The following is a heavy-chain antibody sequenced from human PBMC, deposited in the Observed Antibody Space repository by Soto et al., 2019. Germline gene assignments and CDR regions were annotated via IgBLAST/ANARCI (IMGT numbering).Heavy chain of an antibody. Sequence: EVQLVESGGGLAQPGRSLRLSCAASGFIFDDYAMHWVRQAPGKGLEWVSGISWQSGSIRYADSVKGRFTISRDNAKNSLYLQMNSLRVEDTAVYYCAKDMFSSSSSATFDYWGQGTLVTVSS. J-gene: IGHJ4*02. V-gene: IGHV3-9*01. CDR3: AKDMFSSSSSATFDY. D-gene: IGHD6-6*01. CDR1: GFIFDDYA. CDR2: ISWQSGSI.